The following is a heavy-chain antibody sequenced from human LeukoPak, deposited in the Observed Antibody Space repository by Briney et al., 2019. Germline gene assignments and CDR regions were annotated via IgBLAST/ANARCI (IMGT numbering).Heavy chain of an antibody. CDR1: GFTFSSYA. V-gene: IGHV3-23*01. Sequence: QAGGSLRLSCAASGFTFSSYAMSWVRQAPGKGLEWVSAISGSGGSTYYADSVKGRFTISRDNSKHTLYLQMNSLRAEDTAVYYCAKSGSYGHGAFDIWGQGTMVTVSS. CDR3: AKSGSYGHGAFDI. CDR2: ISGSGGST. J-gene: IGHJ3*02. D-gene: IGHD5-18*01.